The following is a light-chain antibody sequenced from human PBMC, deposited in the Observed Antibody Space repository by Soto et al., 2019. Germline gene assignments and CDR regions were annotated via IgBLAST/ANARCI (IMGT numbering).Light chain of an antibody. CDR3: QSYDSSHVL. J-gene: IGLJ2*01. V-gene: IGLV1-40*01. Sequence: QAVVTQPPSVSGAPGQRVTISCTGSSSNIGAGYDVHWYQHLPGTAPKLLIYRNTNRPSGLPDRFSGSKSGTSASLAITGLQAEDEADYYCQSYDSSHVLFGGGTKVTVL. CDR2: RNT. CDR1: SSNIGAGYD.